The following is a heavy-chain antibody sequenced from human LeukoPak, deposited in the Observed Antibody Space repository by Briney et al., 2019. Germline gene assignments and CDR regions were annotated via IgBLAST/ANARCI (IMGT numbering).Heavy chain of an antibody. CDR1: GGSFSGYY. V-gene: IGHV4-34*01. CDR2: INHSGST. Sequence: SETLSLTCAVYGGSFSGYYWSWIRQPPGKGLEWIGEINHSGSTNYNPSLKSRVTISVDTSKNQFSLKLSSVTAADTAVYYCARDAVNITIFGVVIIPEYYFDYWGQGTLVTVSS. D-gene: IGHD3-3*01. CDR3: ARDAVNITIFGVVIIPEYYFDY. J-gene: IGHJ4*02.